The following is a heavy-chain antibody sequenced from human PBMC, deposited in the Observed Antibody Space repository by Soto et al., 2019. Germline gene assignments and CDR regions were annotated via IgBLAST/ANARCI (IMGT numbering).Heavy chain of an antibody. CDR2: ISAYNGNT. V-gene: IGHV1-18*01. CDR3: ARDYYYDSSGYSRWFDP. CDR1: GYTFTSYG. Sequence: GASVKVSCKASGYTFTSYGISWVRQAPGQGLEWMGWISAYNGNTNYAQKLQGRVTMTTDTSTSTAYMELRSLRSDDTAVYYCARDYYYDSSGYSRWFDPWGQGTLVTVSS. J-gene: IGHJ5*02. D-gene: IGHD3-22*01.